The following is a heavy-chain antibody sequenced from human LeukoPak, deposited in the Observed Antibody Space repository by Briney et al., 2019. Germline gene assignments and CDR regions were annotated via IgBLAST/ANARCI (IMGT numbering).Heavy chain of an antibody. J-gene: IGHJ4*02. CDR2: IKSKTDGGTT. CDR1: GFTFSNAW. D-gene: IGHD1-26*01. CDR3: TTEDVYSGSYWYWFDY. Sequence: GGSLRLSCAASGFTFSNAWMSWVRQAPGKGLEWVGRIKSKTDGGTTDYAAPVKGRFTISRDDSKNTLYLQMNSLKTEDTAVYYCTTEDVYSGSYWYWFDYWGQGTLVTVSS. V-gene: IGHV3-15*01.